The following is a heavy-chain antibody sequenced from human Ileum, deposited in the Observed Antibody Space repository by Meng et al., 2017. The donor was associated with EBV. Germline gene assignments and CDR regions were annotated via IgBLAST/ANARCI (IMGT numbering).Heavy chain of an antibody. CDR2: TSHSGST. J-gene: IGHJ5*02. CDR3: ARSPGWYSLDP. V-gene: IGHV4-4*02. Sequence: VQLQESGSGLVQLSGTLSLTCAVSGDSISTGLWCNGVRPSPEKGLECIRATSHSGSTTYNPSLKSRVTILLDKTKNHFSLKLNSVTAADTAVYYCARSPGWYSLDPGGQGTLVTVSS. CDR1: GDSISTGLW. D-gene: IGHD6-19*01.